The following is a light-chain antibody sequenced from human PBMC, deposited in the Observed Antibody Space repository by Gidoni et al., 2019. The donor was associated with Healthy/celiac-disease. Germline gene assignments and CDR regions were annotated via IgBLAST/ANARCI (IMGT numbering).Light chain of an antibody. J-gene: IGKJ3*01. Sequence: EIVMTQSLATLSVSPGERATLSCRASQSVSSNFAWYQQKPGQAPRLLIDGASTRATGIPARFSGSGSGTEFTLTISSLQSEDFAVYYCQQYNNWPPFTFGPGTKVDIK. CDR3: QQYNNWPPFT. CDR2: GAS. CDR1: QSVSSN. V-gene: IGKV3-15*01.